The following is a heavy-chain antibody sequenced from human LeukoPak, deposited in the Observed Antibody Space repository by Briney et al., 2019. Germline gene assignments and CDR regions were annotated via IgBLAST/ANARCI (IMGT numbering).Heavy chain of an antibody. D-gene: IGHD6-13*01. CDR3: ARSDSSSWYYFDY. CDR1: GVSISSYY. CDR2: IYYSGST. V-gene: IGHV4-59*01. J-gene: IGHJ4*02. Sequence: SETLSLTCTVSGVSISSYYWSWIRQPPGNGLEWIGYIYYSGSTNYNPSLKSRVTISVDTSKNQFSLKLSSVTAADTAVYYCARSDSSSWYYFDYWGQGTLVTVSS.